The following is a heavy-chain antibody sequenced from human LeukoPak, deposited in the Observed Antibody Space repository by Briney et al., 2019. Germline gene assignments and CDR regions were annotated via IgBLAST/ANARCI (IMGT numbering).Heavy chain of an antibody. V-gene: IGHV1-18*04. Sequence: ASVTVSCKASGYTFTGYYMHWVRQAPGQGLEWMGWISAYNGNTNYAQKLQGRVTMTTDTSTSTAYMELRSLRSDDTAVYYCARANYYDSSGYYRLWGQGTLVTVSS. CDR2: ISAYNGNT. D-gene: IGHD3-22*01. J-gene: IGHJ4*02. CDR1: GYTFTGYY. CDR3: ARANYYDSSGYYRL.